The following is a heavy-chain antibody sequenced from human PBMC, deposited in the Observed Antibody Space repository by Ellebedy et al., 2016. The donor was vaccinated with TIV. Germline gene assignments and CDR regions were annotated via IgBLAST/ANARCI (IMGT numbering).Heavy chain of an antibody. CDR3: ARAAGDGSGSYHWFDP. J-gene: IGHJ5*02. D-gene: IGHD3-10*01. CDR2: ISAYNGNT. Sequence: ASVKVSCTASGYTFTSYGISWVRQAPGQGLEWMGWISAYNGNTNYAQKLQGRVTMTTDTSTSTAYMELRSLRSDDTAVYYCARAAGDGSGSYHWFDPWGQGTLVTVSS. CDR1: GYTFTSYG. V-gene: IGHV1-18*01.